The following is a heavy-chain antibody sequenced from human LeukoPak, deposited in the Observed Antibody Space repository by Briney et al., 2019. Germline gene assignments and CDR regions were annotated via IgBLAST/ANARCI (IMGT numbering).Heavy chain of an antibody. Sequence: SQTLSLTCAISGDSVSSNNGAWNWIRQSPSRGLEWLGRTYYRSKWYNDYAGSLMSRITISPDTSKNQFSLQVYSVTPEDTAVYYCARDEGTTGWHTYDFWGQGTLVTVSS. CDR2: TYYRSKWYN. J-gene: IGHJ4*02. CDR1: GDSVSSNNGA. CDR3: ARDEGTTGWHTYDF. V-gene: IGHV6-1*01. D-gene: IGHD3-9*01.